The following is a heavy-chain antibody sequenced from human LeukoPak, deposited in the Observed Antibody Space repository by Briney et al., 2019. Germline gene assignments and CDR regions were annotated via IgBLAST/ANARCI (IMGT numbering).Heavy chain of an antibody. Sequence: GGSLRLSCAASGFTFSSYWMHWIRQAPGKGLVWVSRINSDGSSTSYADSVKGRFTISRDNAKNSLYLQMNSLRAEDTAVYYCAELGITMIGGVWGKGTTVTISS. D-gene: IGHD3-10*02. CDR3: AELGITMIGGV. V-gene: IGHV3-74*01. J-gene: IGHJ6*04. CDR1: GFTFSSYW. CDR2: INSDGSST.